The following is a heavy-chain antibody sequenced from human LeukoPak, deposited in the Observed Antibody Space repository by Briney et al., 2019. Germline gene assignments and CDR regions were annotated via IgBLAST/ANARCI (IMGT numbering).Heavy chain of an antibody. Sequence: GGSLRLSCEASGFTFNSYVMSWVRQAPGKGLEWVSGISGSGGSTYYADSVKGRFTISRDNSKNTLYLQMNSLRAEDTAVYYCAGDDYYDSSGYYWGQGTLVTVSS. V-gene: IGHV3-23*01. D-gene: IGHD3-22*01. CDR2: ISGSGGST. CDR3: AGDDYYDSSGYY. J-gene: IGHJ4*02. CDR1: GFTFNSYV.